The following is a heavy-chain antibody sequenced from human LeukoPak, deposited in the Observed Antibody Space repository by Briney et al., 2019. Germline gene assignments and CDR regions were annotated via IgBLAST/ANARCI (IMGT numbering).Heavy chain of an antibody. J-gene: IGHJ5*02. CDR1: GYIFTGYY. Sequence: GASVKVSCKASGYIFTGYYMHWVRQAPGQGLEWMGWINPKNGGTDYAQKFQGRVTMTRDTSISTAYMELSRLRSDDTALYYCAKTARGDSGYDLTWLDPWGQGTLVAVSS. CDR3: AKTARGDSGYDLTWLDP. V-gene: IGHV1-2*02. CDR2: INPKNGGT. D-gene: IGHD5-12*01.